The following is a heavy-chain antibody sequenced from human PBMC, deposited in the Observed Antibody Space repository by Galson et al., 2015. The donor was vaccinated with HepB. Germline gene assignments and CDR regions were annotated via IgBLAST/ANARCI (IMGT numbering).Heavy chain of an antibody. CDR3: ARAKYIVDTAMVPPFGADYYGMDV. CDR2: INWNGGST. Sequence: SLRLSCAASGFTFDDYGMSWVRQAPGKGLEWVSGINWNGGSTGYADSVKGRFTISRDNAKNSLYLQMNSLRAEDTALYYCARAKYIVDTAMVPPFGADYYGMDVWGQGTTVTVSS. V-gene: IGHV3-20*04. CDR1: GFTFDDYG. D-gene: IGHD5-18*01. J-gene: IGHJ6*02.